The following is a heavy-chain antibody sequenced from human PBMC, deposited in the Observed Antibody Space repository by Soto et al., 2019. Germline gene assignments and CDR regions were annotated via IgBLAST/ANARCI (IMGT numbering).Heavy chain of an antibody. CDR2: IWYDGSNK. V-gene: IGHV3-33*01. CDR3: ARVSPSVDVFWSGYYTGSHYYYYGMDV. J-gene: IGHJ6*02. D-gene: IGHD3-3*01. CDR1: GFTFSSYG. Sequence: GGSLRLSCAASGFTFSSYGMHWVRQAPGKGLEWVAVIWYDGSNKYYADSVKGRFTISRDNSKNTLYLQMNSLRAEDTAVYCCARVSPSVDVFWSGYYTGSHYYYYGMDVWGQGTTVTVSS.